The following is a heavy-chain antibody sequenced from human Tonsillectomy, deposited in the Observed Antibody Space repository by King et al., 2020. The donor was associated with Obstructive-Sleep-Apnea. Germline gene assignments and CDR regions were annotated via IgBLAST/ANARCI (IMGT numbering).Heavy chain of an antibody. CDR2: IRTKATNYAT. V-gene: IGHV3-73*01. Sequence: DVQLVESGGGLVQPGGSLKLSCAASGFTFSGSAIHWVRQASGKGLEWLGRIRTKATNYATAYAASVEGRFTVSRDDLKNIAYLQMNSLKTEDTALYYCTRLREGPVIPQPLDHWGRGTLVTVSS. CDR3: TRLREGPVIPQPLDH. CDR1: GFTFSGSA. J-gene: IGHJ4*02. D-gene: IGHD4-23*01.